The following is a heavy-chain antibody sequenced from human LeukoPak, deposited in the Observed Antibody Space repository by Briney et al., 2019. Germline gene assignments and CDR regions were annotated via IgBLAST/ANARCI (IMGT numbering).Heavy chain of an antibody. J-gene: IGHJ6*02. V-gene: IGHV4-39*07. CDR1: GGSISSSSYY. CDR3: ARDTYTENYYYYGMDV. D-gene: IGHD2-2*02. Sequence: PSETLSLTCTVSGGSISSSSYYWGWIRQPPGKGLEWIGSIYYSGSTNYNPSLKSRVTISVDTSKNQFSLKLSSVTAADTAVYYCARDTYTENYYYYGMDVWGQGTTVTVSS. CDR2: IYYSGST.